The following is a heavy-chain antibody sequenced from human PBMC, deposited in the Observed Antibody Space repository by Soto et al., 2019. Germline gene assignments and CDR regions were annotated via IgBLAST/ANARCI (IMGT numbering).Heavy chain of an antibody. CDR1: GYTFTSYY. CDR3: ARGTGMASGSYYRGYDAFDI. Sequence: QVQLVQSGAEVKKPGASVKVSCKASGYTFTSYYMHWVRQAPGQGLEWMGIINPSGGSTTYAQKFQGRVTMTRDTSTSTVYMELSSLRSEDTAVYYCARGTGMASGSYYRGYDAFDIWGQGTMVTVSS. V-gene: IGHV1-46*01. D-gene: IGHD1-26*01. CDR2: INPSGGST. J-gene: IGHJ3*02.